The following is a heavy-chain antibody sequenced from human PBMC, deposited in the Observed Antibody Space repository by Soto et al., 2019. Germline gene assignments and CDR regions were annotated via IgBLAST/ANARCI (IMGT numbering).Heavy chain of an antibody. D-gene: IGHD3-16*01. Sequence: QVQLAQSANEVKKPGASVRVSCKAAGYTFIRYSIAWVRLAPGQGLEWMGWISPYNDYTVYAQKFQGRVSMTADTSTRTVYMNLRGLKSDDTAVYYCARGGYYDNSWGKLSHYGLDVWGQGTSVSVSS. CDR2: ISPYNDYT. CDR1: GYTFIRYS. J-gene: IGHJ6*02. CDR3: ARGGYYDNSWGKLSHYGLDV. V-gene: IGHV1-18*01.